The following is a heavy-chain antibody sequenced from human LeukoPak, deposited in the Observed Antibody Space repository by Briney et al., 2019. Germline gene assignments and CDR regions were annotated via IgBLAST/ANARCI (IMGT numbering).Heavy chain of an antibody. CDR2: INPNSGGT. J-gene: IGHJ4*02. CDR3: AADILTGYYSFDY. Sequence: ASVKVSCKVSGYTLTELSMHWVRQAPGQGLEWMGWINPNSGGTNYAQKFQGRVTMTRDTSISTAYMELSRLRSDDTAVYYCAADILTGYYSFDYWGQGTLVTVSS. D-gene: IGHD3-9*01. CDR1: GYTLTELS. V-gene: IGHV1-2*02.